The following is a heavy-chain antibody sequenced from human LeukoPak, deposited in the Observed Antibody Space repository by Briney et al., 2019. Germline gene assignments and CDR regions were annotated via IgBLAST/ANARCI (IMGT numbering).Heavy chain of an antibody. V-gene: IGHV4-39*01. J-gene: IGHJ6*03. CDR3: ARGRAARPERSHYYYMDV. D-gene: IGHD6-6*01. CDR2: IFYSGST. CDR1: GGSISSSTYY. Sequence: SETLSLTCTISGGSISSSTYYWAWIRQPPGKALEWIGTIFYSGSTHYHPSLKSRVTISGDTSRTRFSLRLTSVTAADTAIYYCARGRAARPERSHYYYMDVWGKGTSVTV.